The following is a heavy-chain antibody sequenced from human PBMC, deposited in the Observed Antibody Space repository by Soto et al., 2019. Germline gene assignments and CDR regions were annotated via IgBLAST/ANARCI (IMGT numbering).Heavy chain of an antibody. J-gene: IGHJ4*02. V-gene: IGHV4-30-2*01. CDR2: IYHSGST. CDR3: ASSKNQYSSSWYAPDY. CDR1: GGSISSGGYS. Sequence: SETLSLTCAVSGGSISSGGYSWSWIRQPPGKGLEWIGYIYHSGSTYYNPSLKSRVTISVDRSKNQFSLKLSSVTAADTAVYYCASSKNQYSSSWYAPDYWGQGTLITVSS. D-gene: IGHD6-13*01.